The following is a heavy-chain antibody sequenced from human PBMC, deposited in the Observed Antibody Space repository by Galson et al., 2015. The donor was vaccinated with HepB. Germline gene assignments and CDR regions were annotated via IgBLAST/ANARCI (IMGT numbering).Heavy chain of an antibody. CDR2: ISYDGSNK. CDR1: GFTFSSYG. J-gene: IGHJ4*02. V-gene: IGHV3-30*03. Sequence: SLRLSCAASGFTFSSYGMHWVRQAPGKGLEWVAVISYDGSNKYYADSVKGRFTISRDNSKNTLYLQMNSLRAEDTAVYYCAREREYCSGGSCYPNYFDYWGQGTMVTVSS. D-gene: IGHD2-15*01. CDR3: AREREYCSGGSCYPNYFDY.